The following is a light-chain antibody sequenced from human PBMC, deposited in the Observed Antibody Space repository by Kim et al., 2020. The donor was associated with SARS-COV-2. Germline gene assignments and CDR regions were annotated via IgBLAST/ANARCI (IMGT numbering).Light chain of an antibody. CDR1: SGHSTYA. V-gene: IGLV4-69*01. CDR2: VNSDGSQ. J-gene: IGLJ3*02. Sequence: AAVRLTCPLSSGHSTYAIAWHQQQPEKGPRYLMKVNSDGSQTKADGVPDRFSGSSSGADRYLTISSLQSDDEADYYCQTWGTGFQVIGGGTQLTVL. CDR3: QTWGTGFQV.